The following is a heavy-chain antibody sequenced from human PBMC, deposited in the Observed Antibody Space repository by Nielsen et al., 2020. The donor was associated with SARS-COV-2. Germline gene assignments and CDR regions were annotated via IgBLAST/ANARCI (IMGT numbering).Heavy chain of an antibody. Sequence: GESLKISCAASGFTLSSYAMTWVRQAPGKGLEWVSSMSDSGSSTYYAGSVRGRFTISRDTSKNTLYLQMNSLRAEDTAVYYCAKDQDIGVPYYYYGMDVWGQGATVTVSS. CDR3: AKDQDIGVPYYYYGMDV. J-gene: IGHJ6*02. CDR1: GFTLSSYA. CDR2: MSDSGSST. V-gene: IGHV3-23*01. D-gene: IGHD2-15*01.